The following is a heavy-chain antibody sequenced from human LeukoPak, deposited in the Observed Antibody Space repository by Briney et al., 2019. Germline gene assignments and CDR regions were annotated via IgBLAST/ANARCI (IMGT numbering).Heavy chain of an antibody. J-gene: IGHJ6*03. CDR2: IIPIFGTA. Sequence: GASVKVSFKASGGTFSSYAISWVRQAPGQGLEWMEGIIPIFGTANYAQKFQGRVTITTDESTSTAYMELSSLRSEDTAVYYCASRRGNYVDYYYMDVWGKGTTVTVSS. CDR1: GGTFSSYA. D-gene: IGHD1-26*01. V-gene: IGHV1-69*05. CDR3: ASRRGNYVDYYYMDV.